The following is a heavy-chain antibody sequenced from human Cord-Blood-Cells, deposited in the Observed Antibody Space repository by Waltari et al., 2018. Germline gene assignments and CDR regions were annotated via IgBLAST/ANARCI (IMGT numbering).Heavy chain of an antibody. CDR1: VYTFPCYY. V-gene: IGHV1-2*02. D-gene: IGHD4-17*01. J-gene: IGHJ3*02. CDR2: LNPHRGGP. Sequence: QVQLVQSGAEVKKPGASVKVSCKASVYTFPCYYLHCVRPAPVQGLSCMGLLNPHRGGPNYAQKFQGRVTMTRDTSISTAYMELSRLRSDDTAVYYCARDDYYAFDIWGQGTMVTVSS. CDR3: ARDDYYAFDI.